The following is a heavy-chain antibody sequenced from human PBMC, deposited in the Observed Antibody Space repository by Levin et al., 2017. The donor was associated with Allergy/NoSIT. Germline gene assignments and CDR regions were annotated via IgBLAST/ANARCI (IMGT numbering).Heavy chain of an antibody. CDR2: ISTGSDAT. J-gene: IGHJ4*02. V-gene: IGHV3-48*01. CDR3: TTGNGLADY. D-gene: IGHD3/OR15-3a*01. Sequence: GESLKISCSFSGYSFPHYAMNWVRQAPRKALEWISYISTGSDATDYADSVKGRFTISRDDARNSLFLEMNSLSAEDTAVYYCTTGNGLADYWGQGTRVTVSS. CDR1: GYSFPHYA.